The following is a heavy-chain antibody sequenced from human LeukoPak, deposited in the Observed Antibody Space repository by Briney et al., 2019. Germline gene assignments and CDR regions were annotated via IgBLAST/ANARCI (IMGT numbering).Heavy chain of an antibody. CDR1: GFTFSSYA. Sequence: GGSLRLSCAASGFTFSSYAMHWVRQAPGKGLEWVAVMSYDGSNKYYADSVKGRFTISRDNSKNTLYLQMNSLRAEDTAVYYCARDPTYYYDSSGYFNWFDPWGQGTLVTVSS. CDR2: MSYDGSNK. J-gene: IGHJ5*02. V-gene: IGHV3-30-3*01. D-gene: IGHD3-22*01. CDR3: ARDPTYYYDSSGYFNWFDP.